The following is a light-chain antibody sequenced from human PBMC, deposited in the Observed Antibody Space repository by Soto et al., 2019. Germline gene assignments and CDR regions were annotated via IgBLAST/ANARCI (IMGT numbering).Light chain of an antibody. CDR3: QVYASSVT. Sequence: EIVLTQSPGTLSLSPGDSATLSCRASESVDSTYLAWYQQKPGQAPRLLILGASSRATGIPDRFSGSGSGTDFTLTISRLEPEDFAVYYCQVYASSVTFGQGTKVDIK. CDR1: ESVDSTY. V-gene: IGKV3-20*01. CDR2: GAS. J-gene: IGKJ1*01.